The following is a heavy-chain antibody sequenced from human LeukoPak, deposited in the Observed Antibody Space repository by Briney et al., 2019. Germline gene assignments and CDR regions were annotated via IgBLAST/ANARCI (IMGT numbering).Heavy chain of an antibody. CDR3: AVYGSGFFP. CDR1: GFTFSSCS. Sequence: GGSLRLSCAASGFTFSSCSMNWVRQAPGKGLEWVSYISISGSTIYYADSVKGRFTISRDNAKNSLYLQMNSLRAEDTAVYYCAVYGSGFFPWGKGTTVTISS. J-gene: IGHJ6*04. CDR2: ISISGSTI. V-gene: IGHV3-48*01. D-gene: IGHD3-10*01.